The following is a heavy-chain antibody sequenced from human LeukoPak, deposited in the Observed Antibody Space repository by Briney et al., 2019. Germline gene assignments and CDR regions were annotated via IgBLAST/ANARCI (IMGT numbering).Heavy chain of an antibody. CDR2: IDHTAST. D-gene: IGHD6-19*01. CDR3: ATAQWLKSY. J-gene: IGHJ4*02. Sequence: PSQTLSLTCTVSGGSLSSYYWSWIRHPPWNGRAGICYIDHTASTNYNPSLNPRVSISVPTPKYQPSLKLTTATAAATAVYYRATAQWLKSYWGQGPLVTVSS. CDR1: GGSLSSYY. V-gene: IGHV4-59*01.